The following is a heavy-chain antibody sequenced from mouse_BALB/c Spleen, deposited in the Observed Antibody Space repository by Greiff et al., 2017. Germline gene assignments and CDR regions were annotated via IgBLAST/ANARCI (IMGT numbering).Heavy chain of an antibody. Sequence: DVKLVESGPGLVKPSQSLSLTCTVTGYSITSDYAWNWIRQFPGNKLEWMGYISYSGSTSYNPSLKSRISITRDTSKNQFFLQLNSVTTEDTATYYCATYYGNYWGQGTTLTVSS. V-gene: IGHV3-2*02. D-gene: IGHD2-10*01. J-gene: IGHJ2*01. CDR2: ISYSGST. CDR1: GYSITSDYA. CDR3: ATYYGNY.